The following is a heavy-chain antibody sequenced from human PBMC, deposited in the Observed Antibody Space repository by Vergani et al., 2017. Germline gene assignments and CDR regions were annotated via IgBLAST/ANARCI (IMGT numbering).Heavy chain of an antibody. V-gene: IGHV3-23*04. J-gene: IGHJ6*03. Sequence: EVQLVESGGRLVQPGGSLRLSCAASGFSLSENAMAWVRQSPGKGLEWVAAIGGRGDRTQYDDSVKRRFTITIDRSKNKLFLQFHSLRDDKTAVYFCAKYRFSGELLCLVSYMDVWGKGTTVTVSS. D-gene: IGHD1-26*01. CDR1: GFSLSENA. CDR3: AKYRFSGELLCLVSYMDV. CDR2: IGGRGDRT.